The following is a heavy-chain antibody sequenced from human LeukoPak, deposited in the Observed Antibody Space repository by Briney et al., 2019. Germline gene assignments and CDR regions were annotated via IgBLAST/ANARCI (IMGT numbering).Heavy chain of an antibody. V-gene: IGHV3-11*01. CDR3: ARGTRGFNDPVLFDY. Sequence: GGSLRLSCAASGFTFSDYYMSWIRQAPGEGVEWGSYISSSGSTIPHEYSLQGRFTISRDNAKNSLYLQMNSLRAEVTAVYYCARGTRGFNDPVLFDYWGQGTRVTVS. CDR1: GFTFSDYY. J-gene: IGHJ4*02. D-gene: IGHD1-1*01. CDR2: ISSSGSTI.